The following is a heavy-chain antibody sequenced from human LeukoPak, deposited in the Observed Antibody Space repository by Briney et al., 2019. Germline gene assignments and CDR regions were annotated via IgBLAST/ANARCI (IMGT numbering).Heavy chain of an antibody. CDR1: GGTFSSYA. CDR2: IIPILGIA. D-gene: IGHD2-2*01. J-gene: IGHJ4*02. V-gene: IGHV1-69*04. CDR3: ARDLVVSCSSTSCSVAPSDF. Sequence: ASVKVSCKASGGTFSSYAISWVRQAPGQGLEWMGRIIPILGIATYAQNFQGRVTITADKSTSTAYMELSSLRSEDTAVYYCARDLVVSCSSTSCSVAPSDFWGQGTLVTVSS.